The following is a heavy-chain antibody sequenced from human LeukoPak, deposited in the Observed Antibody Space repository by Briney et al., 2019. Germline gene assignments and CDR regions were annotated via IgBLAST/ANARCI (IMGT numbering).Heavy chain of an antibody. D-gene: IGHD2-15*01. J-gene: IGHJ5*02. CDR3: ARVDGSCSGGSCPSGNWFDP. Sequence: PSETLSLTCTVSRGSISSGNYYWRWIRQPAGKGLEWIGSFHTRGSTNYNHSLKSRVIISVDTSKNQFSLKLNSVTAADTAVYYCARVDGSCSGGSCPSGNWFDPWGQGTLVTVSS. V-gene: IGHV4-61*02. CDR2: FHTRGST. CDR1: RGSISSGNYY.